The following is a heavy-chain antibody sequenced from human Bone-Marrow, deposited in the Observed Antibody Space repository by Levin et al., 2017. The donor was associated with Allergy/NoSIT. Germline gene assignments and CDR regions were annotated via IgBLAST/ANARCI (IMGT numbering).Heavy chain of an antibody. V-gene: IGHV5-51*01. CDR2: IYPGDSDI. CDR3: ARVSKPRGFYYFGMDV. D-gene: IGHD2-2*01. CDR1: GYSFTTYW. J-gene: IGHJ6*02. Sequence: KGGESLKISCKGSGYSFTTYWIGWVRQMPGKGLEWMGIIYPGDSDIRYSPSFQGQVTISADRSISTAYVQWSSLQASDTAMYYCARVSKPRGFYYFGMDVWGQGTTVTVSS.